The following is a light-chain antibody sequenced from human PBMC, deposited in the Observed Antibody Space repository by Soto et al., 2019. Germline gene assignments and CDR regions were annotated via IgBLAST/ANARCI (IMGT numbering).Light chain of an antibody. CDR3: HQYDSIVQT. V-gene: IGKV3-20*01. J-gene: IGKJ1*01. CDR2: DAS. Sequence: EIVLTQSPGTLSLSPGERATLSCRASQSVRNSLLAWYQQKPGQPPRLLIYDASTRATANPERFSGSGSGTDFTLTISRLEPEDFAVYYCHQYDSIVQTFGQGTKAEI. CDR1: QSVRNSL.